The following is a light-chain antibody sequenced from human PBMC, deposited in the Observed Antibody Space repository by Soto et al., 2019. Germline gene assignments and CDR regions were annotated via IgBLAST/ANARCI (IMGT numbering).Light chain of an antibody. CDR1: QSISSW. V-gene: IGKV1-5*03. CDR2: KAS. J-gene: IGKJ4*01. CDR3: QQYNSYSAT. Sequence: DIQMTQSPSTLSASVGDRVTITCRASQSISSWLAWYQQKPGKAPKLLIYKASSLESGVPSRFSGSGSRTEFTHPISSLQPDDFATYYCQQYNSYSATFGGGTKVEIK.